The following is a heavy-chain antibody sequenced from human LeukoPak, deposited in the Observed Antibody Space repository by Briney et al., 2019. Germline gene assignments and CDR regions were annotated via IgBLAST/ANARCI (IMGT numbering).Heavy chain of an antibody. CDR1: GFTFSSYS. CDR2: ISSSGSNM. J-gene: IGHJ4*02. D-gene: IGHD4-17*01. CDR3: TGSRPTATMYIDS. Sequence: GGSLRLSCAASGFTFSSYSMNWVRKAPGQGLEWVSYISSSGSNMYNADSVKGRFTISRGSAKNSVYLKMHSLSDEDTYVYYCTGSRPTATMYIDSWGQGTLVIVSA. V-gene: IGHV3-48*02.